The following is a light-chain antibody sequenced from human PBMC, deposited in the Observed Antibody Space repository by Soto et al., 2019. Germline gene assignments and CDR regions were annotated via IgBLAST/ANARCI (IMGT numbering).Light chain of an antibody. V-gene: IGKV3-15*01. J-gene: IGKJ1*01. CDR2: DAS. Sequence: EVVMTQSPATLSVSPGERATLSCWASQSISGNLAWYQQKPGQAPRLLIYDASTRATGIPARFSGNGSGTQFTLTITSLQSEDVAVYYCQQYNNWPPCTLGQGTKVDIK. CDR1: QSISGN. CDR3: QQYNNWPPCT.